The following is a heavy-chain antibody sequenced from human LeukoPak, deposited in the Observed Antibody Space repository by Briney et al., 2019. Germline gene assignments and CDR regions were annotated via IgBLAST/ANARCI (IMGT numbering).Heavy chain of an antibody. Sequence: GGSLRLSCAASGFTFSSYAMHWVRQAPGKGLEYVSAISSNGGSTYYANSVKGRFTISRDNSKNTLHLQMGSLRAEDMAVYYCARVGPTDAFDIWGQGTMVTVSS. CDR2: ISSNGGST. V-gene: IGHV3-64*01. CDR1: GFTFSSYA. CDR3: ARVGPTDAFDI. J-gene: IGHJ3*02.